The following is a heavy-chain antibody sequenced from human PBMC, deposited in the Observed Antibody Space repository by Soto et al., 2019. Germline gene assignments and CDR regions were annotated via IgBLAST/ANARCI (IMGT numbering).Heavy chain of an antibody. D-gene: IGHD3-22*01. CDR3: ARTSYDSSGTAADP. Sequence: QVQLQESGPGLVKPSQTLSLTCTVSGGSISSGGYYWSWIRQHPGKGLEWIGYIYYSGSTYYNPSLKSRITISVDTSKNQFSLKLSSVTAADTAVYYGARTSYDSSGTAADPWGQGTLVTVSS. CDR1: GGSISSGGYY. J-gene: IGHJ5*02. V-gene: IGHV4-31*03. CDR2: IYYSGST.